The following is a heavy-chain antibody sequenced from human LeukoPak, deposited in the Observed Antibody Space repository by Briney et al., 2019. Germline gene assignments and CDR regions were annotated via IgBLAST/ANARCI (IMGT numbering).Heavy chain of an antibody. V-gene: IGHV3-7*05. CDR1: GFTFSSYW. CDR3: AKGEQWLVLYFQH. J-gene: IGHJ1*01. CDR2: IKQDGSEI. D-gene: IGHD6-19*01. Sequence: GGSLRLSCAASGFTFSSYWMTWVRQAPGKGLEWVANIKQDGSEIYYVDSVKGRFTISRDNAKNSLYLQMNSLRAEDTAVYYCAKGEQWLVLYFQHWGQGTLVTVSS.